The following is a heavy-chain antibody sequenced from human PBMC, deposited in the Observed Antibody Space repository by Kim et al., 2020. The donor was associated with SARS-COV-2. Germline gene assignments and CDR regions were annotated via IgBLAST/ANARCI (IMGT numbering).Heavy chain of an antibody. CDR1: GGSISSSNW. CDR2: IYHSGST. J-gene: IGHJ3*02. CDR3: ARVGIFPLGTHFFDI. V-gene: IGHV4-4*02. D-gene: IGHD3-3*01. Sequence: SETLSLTCAVSGGSISSSNWWSWVRQPPGKGLEWIGEIYHSGSTNYNPSLKSRVTISVDKSKNQFSLKLSSVTAADTAVYYCARVGIFPLGTHFFDIWGQGTMVTVSS.